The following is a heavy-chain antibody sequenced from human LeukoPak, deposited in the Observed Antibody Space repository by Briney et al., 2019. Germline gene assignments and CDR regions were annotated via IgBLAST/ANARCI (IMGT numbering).Heavy chain of an antibody. D-gene: IGHD2-15*01. CDR1: GYTLTELS. Sequence: GASVKVSCKVSGYTLTELSMHWVRQAPGKGLEWMGGFDPEDGETIYAQKFQGRVTMTTDTSTSTAYMELRSLRSDDTAVYYCAREGYCSGGSCYSWYYYYYYMDVWGKGTTVTVSS. CDR3: AREGYCSGGSCYSWYYYYYYMDV. CDR2: FDPEDGET. V-gene: IGHV1-24*01. J-gene: IGHJ6*03.